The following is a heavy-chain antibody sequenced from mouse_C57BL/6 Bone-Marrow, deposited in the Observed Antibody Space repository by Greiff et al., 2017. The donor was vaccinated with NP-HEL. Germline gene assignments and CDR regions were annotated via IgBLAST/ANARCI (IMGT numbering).Heavy chain of an antibody. D-gene: IGHD2-3*01. CDR1: GYTFTNYW. CDR3: ARSRWLLRPYWYCDV. CDR2: IYPGGGYT. V-gene: IGHV1-63*01. J-gene: IGHJ1*03. Sequence: QVQLQQSGAELVRPGTSVKMSCTASGYTFTNYWIGWAKQRPGHGLEWIGDIYPGGGYTNYNEKFKGKATLTADKSSSTAYMQFSSLTSEDSAIYDCARSRWLLRPYWYCDVWGTGNTVTVSS.